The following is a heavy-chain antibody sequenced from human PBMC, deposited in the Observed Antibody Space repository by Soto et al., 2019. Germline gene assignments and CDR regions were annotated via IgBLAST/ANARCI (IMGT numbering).Heavy chain of an antibody. J-gene: IGHJ4*02. CDR2: ISYDGSNK. CDR1: GFTFSSYA. CDR3: ARVKGSGWDY. V-gene: IGHV3-30-3*01. D-gene: IGHD6-19*01. Sequence: QVQLVESGGGVVQPGRSLRLSCAASGFTFSSYAMQWVRQAPGKGLEWVAVISYDGSNKYYADSVKGRFTISRDNSKNTLYLQMNSLRAEDTAVYYCARVKGSGWDYWGQGTLVTVSS.